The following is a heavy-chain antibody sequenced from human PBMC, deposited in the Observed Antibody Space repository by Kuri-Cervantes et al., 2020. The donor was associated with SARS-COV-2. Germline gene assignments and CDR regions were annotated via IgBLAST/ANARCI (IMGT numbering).Heavy chain of an antibody. D-gene: IGHD2-21*01. CDR2: INHSGST. J-gene: IGHJ4*02. V-gene: IGHV4-34*01. CDR3: ARSRPIPGGYCFDY. CDR1: GGSFSGYY. Sequence: ESLKISCAVYGGSFSGYYWSWIRQPPGKGLEWIGEINHSGSTNYNPSLKSRVTISVNTSKKQFSLRLNSVTAADTAVYYCARSRPIPGGYCFDYWGLGTLVTVSS.